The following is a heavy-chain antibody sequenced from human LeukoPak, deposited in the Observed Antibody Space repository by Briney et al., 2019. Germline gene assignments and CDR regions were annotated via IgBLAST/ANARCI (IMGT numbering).Heavy chain of an antibody. CDR3: ARVTGVSSADRYYFDY. V-gene: IGHV1-46*01. J-gene: IGHJ4*02. CDR2: INPSGGST. Sequence: EASVKASCKASGYTFTSYYMHWVRQAPGQGLEWMGIINPSGGSTSYAQKFQGRVTMTRDTSTSTVYMELSSLRSEDTAVYYCARVTGVSSADRYYFDYWGQGTLVTVSS. CDR1: GYTFTSYY. D-gene: IGHD7-27*01.